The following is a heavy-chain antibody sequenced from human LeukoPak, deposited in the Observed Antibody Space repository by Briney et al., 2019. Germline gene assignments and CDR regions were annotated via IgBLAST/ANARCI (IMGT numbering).Heavy chain of an antibody. V-gene: IGHV1-18*01. CDR2: ISAYNGNT. CDR3: ARGGHRYCSSTSCSLDY. J-gene: IGHJ4*02. Sequence: ASVKVSCKASGYTFTSYGISWVRQAPGQGLEWMGWISAYNGNTNYAQKLQGRVTMTTDTSTSTAYMELRGLRSDDTAVYYCARGGHRYCSSTSCSLDYWGQGTLVTVSS. D-gene: IGHD2-2*01. CDR1: GYTFTSYG.